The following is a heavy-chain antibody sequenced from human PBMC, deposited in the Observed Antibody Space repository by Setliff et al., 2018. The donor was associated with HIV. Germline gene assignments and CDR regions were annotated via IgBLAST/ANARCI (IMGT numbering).Heavy chain of an antibody. CDR1: GYTLKSFG. J-gene: IGHJ6*04. CDR3: ASGKGVRGVIITGGLDV. Sequence: ASVKVSCKASGYTLKSFGITWVRQAPGQGLEWMGWISAYSGDTDYAQKFQGRVTMTTDTSTSTAYMELSSLTSADTAVYYCASGKGVRGVIITGGLDVWGTGTTVTVSS. D-gene: IGHD3-10*01. V-gene: IGHV1-18*01. CDR2: ISAYSGDT.